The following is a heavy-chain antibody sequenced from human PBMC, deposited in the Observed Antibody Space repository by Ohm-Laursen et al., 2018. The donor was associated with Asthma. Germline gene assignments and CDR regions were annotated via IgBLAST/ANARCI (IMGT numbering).Heavy chain of an antibody. V-gene: IGHV3-23*01. CDR1: GFTFSSYA. J-gene: IGHJ4*02. CDR3: ARSEVITFGGVIV. Sequence: SLRLSCAASGFTFSSYAMSWVRQAPGKGLEWVSAISGSGGSTYYADSVKGRFTISRDNSKNTLYLQMNSLRAEDTAVYYCARSEVITFGGVIVWGQGTLVTVSS. CDR2: ISGSGGST. D-gene: IGHD3-16*02.